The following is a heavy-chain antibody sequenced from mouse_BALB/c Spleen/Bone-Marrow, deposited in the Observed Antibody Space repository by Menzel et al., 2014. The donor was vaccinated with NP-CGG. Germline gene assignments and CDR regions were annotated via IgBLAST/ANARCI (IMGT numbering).Heavy chain of an antibody. CDR2: INPYNDGT. J-gene: IGHJ3*01. D-gene: IGHD2-14*01. V-gene: IGHV1-14*01. CDR3: ARSGRYDGFAY. Sequence: VQLKESGPELVKPGASVKMSCKASGYTFTSHVMHWVKQKPGQGLEWIGYINPYNDGTKYNEKFKGKATLTSDKSSSTAYMELSSLTSEDSAVYYCARSGRYDGFAYWGQGTLVTVSA. CDR1: GYTFTSHV.